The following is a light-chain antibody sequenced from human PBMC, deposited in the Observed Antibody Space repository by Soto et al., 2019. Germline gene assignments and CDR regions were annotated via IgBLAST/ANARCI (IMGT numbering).Light chain of an antibody. CDR3: QQYNNWPHT. CDR2: GAS. J-gene: IGKJ2*01. Sequence: ERVMTQSPATLSVSPGERATLSCRASQSVSSNLAWYQQKPGQAPRLLIYGASTRATGIPARFSGRGSGTEFTLTISSLQSEDFAVYYCQQYNNWPHTFGQGTKLEIK. V-gene: IGKV3-15*01. CDR1: QSVSSN.